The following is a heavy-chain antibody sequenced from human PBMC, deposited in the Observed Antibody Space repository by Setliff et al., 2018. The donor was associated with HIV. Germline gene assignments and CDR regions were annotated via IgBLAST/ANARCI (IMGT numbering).Heavy chain of an antibody. CDR2: IYQSGST. Sequence: SETLSLPCTVSGYSISSGYYWGWIRQPPGKGLEWIGNIYQSGSTYYNPSLKSRVTISIDASKNQFSLRLNYVTAADTAVYYCARLFAGDSYGYYYYGIDVWGLGTTVTVSS. J-gene: IGHJ6*02. D-gene: IGHD5-18*01. V-gene: IGHV4-38-2*02. CDR1: GYSISSGYY. CDR3: ARLFAGDSYGYYYYGIDV.